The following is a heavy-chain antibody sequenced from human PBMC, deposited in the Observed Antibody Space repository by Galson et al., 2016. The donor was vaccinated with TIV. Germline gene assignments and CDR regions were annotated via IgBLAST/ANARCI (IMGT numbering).Heavy chain of an antibody. CDR2: VSGGSGNT. D-gene: IGHD3-3*01. J-gene: IGHJ3*02. V-gene: IGHV1-3*01. CDR3: ARFCSGESCSSVNGFDN. CDR1: GYTFTKYA. Sequence: SVKVSCKASGYTFTKYALHWLRQAPGQRLEWMGWVSGGSGNTKYSQKFQGKVSLTRDSSANTAYMALSSLRSEDTAVYYCARFCSGESCSSVNGFDNWGQGTKVFVSS.